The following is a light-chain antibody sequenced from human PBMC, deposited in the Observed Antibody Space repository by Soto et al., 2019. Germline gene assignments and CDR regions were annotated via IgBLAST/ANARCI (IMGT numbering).Light chain of an antibody. V-gene: IGKV3-20*01. Sequence: EIVSTQSPGTLSLSPGERATLSCRASESVSDNYLAWYQQRSGQAPRLVIYGASSRASAVPDRYSGSGSGAYFTLTISRLEPEDFAVYYCQQYGSSPLTFGGGTKVEIK. CDR1: ESVSDNY. CDR3: QQYGSSPLT. J-gene: IGKJ4*01. CDR2: GAS.